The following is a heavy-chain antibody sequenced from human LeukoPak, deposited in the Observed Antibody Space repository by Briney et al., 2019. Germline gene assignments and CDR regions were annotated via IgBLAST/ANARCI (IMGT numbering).Heavy chain of an antibody. D-gene: IGHD2-2*01. CDR3: ARDLRYCSSTSCYGWFDP. CDR1: GGSISSYY. CDR2: IYTSGST. V-gene: IGHV4-4*07. J-gene: IGHJ5*02. Sequence: SETLSLTCTVPGGSISSYYWSWIRQPAGKGLEWIGRIYTSGSTNYNPSLKSRVTMSVDTSKNQFSLKLSSVTAADTAVYYCARDLRYCSSTSCYGWFDPWGQGTLVTVSS.